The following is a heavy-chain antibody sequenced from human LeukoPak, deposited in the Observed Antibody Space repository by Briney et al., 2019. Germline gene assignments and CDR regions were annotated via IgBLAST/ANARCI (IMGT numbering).Heavy chain of an antibody. J-gene: IGHJ4*02. CDR2: ISAYNGNT. CDR1: GYTFTSYD. CDR3: ARDTSYVWGSYRHFDY. D-gene: IGHD3-16*02. Sequence: ASVKVSCKASGYTFTSYDINWVRQATGQGLEWMGWISAYNGNTNYAQKLQGRVTMTTDTSTSTAYMELRSLRSDDTAVYYCARDTSYVWGSYRHFDYWGQGTLVTVSS. V-gene: IGHV1-18*01.